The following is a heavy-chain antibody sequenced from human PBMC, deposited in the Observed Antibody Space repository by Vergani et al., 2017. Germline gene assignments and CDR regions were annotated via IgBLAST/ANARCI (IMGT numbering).Heavy chain of an antibody. D-gene: IGHD6-13*01. Sequence: QVQLQESGPGLVKPSETLSLTCAVSGYSISSGYYWGWIRQPPGKGLEWIGSIYHSGSTYYNASLKSRVTISVDTSKNQFSLKLSSVTAADTAVYYCASIAGIAMYYFDYWGQGTLVTVSS. J-gene: IGHJ4*02. CDR1: GYSISSGYY. V-gene: IGHV4-38-2*01. CDR2: IYHSGST. CDR3: ASIAGIAMYYFDY.